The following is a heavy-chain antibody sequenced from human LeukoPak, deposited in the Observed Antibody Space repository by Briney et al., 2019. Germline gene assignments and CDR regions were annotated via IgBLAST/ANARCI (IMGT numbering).Heavy chain of an antibody. D-gene: IGHD2/OR15-2a*01. CDR1: GFTFSNYG. V-gene: IGHV3-33*01. CDR3: AREGPCGNSQFDY. J-gene: IGHJ4*02. CDR2: IWYDGSNK. Sequence: GRSLGLSCAASGFTFSNYGMHWVRQAPGKGLEWVALIWYDGSNKYYTDSVKGRLTISRDNSKDTLFLQMNSLRAEDTAVYYCAREGPCGNSQFDYWGQGTLVTVST.